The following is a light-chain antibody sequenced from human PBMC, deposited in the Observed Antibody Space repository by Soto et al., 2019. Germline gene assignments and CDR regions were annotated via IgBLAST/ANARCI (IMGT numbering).Light chain of an antibody. V-gene: IGKV3-20*01. CDR3: QQYGSPYT. CDR1: QSVSSSY. J-gene: IGKJ2*01. Sequence: EIVLTQSPGTLSLSPGERATLSCRASQSVSSSYLAWYQQKPGQAPRLLIYGASSRATGIPDRFSGSGSGTDFTLTISRLEPEVFAVYYCQQYGSPYTFGQLTKLVIK. CDR2: GAS.